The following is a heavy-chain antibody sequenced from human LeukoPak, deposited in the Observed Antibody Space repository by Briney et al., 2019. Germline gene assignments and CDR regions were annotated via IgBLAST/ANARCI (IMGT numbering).Heavy chain of an antibody. J-gene: IGHJ4*02. Sequence: PSETLSLTCAVYGGSFSGYYWSWIRQPPGKGLEWIGEINHSGSTNYNPSLKSRVTISVDTSKNQFSPKLSSVTAADTAVYYCARGGGSYARDYWGQGTLVTVSS. CDR1: GGSFSGYY. CDR3: ARGGGSYARDY. V-gene: IGHV4-34*01. D-gene: IGHD1-26*01. CDR2: INHSGST.